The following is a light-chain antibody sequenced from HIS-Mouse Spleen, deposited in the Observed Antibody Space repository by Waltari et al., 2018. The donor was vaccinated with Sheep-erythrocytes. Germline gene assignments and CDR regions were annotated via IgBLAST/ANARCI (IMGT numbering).Light chain of an antibody. CDR1: QDISNY. CDR2: DAS. V-gene: IGKV1-33*01. CDR3: QQYDNLFT. J-gene: IGKJ3*01. Sequence: DIQMTQSPSSLSASVGDRVTITCQASQDISNYLNWYQQKPGKAPKLLIYDASNFETGVPSRFNGIGSGTAFTFTSSSLQAEDTATYYCQQYDNLFTFGPGNKGDNK.